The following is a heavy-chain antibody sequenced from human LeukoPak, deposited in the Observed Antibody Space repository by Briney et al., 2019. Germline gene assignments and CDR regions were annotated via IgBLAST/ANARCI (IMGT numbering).Heavy chain of an antibody. CDR3: AREQLNYYYYMDV. D-gene: IGHD6-6*01. CDR2: IKQDGSEK. CDR1: GFSFSNYW. J-gene: IGHJ6*03. Sequence: GGSLRLSCEASGFSFSNYWMSWVRQAPGKGLEWVANIKQDGSEKYYVDSVKGRFTISRDNAKNSLYLQMNSLRAEDTAVYYCAREQLNYYYYMDVWGKGTTVTVSS. V-gene: IGHV3-7*01.